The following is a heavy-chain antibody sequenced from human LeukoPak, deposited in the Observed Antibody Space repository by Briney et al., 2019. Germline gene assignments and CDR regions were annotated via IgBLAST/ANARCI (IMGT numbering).Heavy chain of an antibody. Sequence: ASVKVSCKASGYTFTGYYMHWVRQAPGQGLEWMGWINPNSGGTNYAQKFQGRVTMTRDTSISTAYMELSRLRSDDTAVYYCARARKEIGYDGWFDPWGQGTLVTVSS. CDR3: ARARKEIGYDGWFDP. CDR1: GYTFTGYY. D-gene: IGHD5-12*01. CDR2: INPNSGGT. J-gene: IGHJ5*02. V-gene: IGHV1-2*02.